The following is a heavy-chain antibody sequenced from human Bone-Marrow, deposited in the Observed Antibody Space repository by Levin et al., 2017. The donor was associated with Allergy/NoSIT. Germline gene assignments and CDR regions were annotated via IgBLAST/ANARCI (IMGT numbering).Heavy chain of an antibody. J-gene: IGHJ5*02. V-gene: IGHV1-8*01. Sequence: GESLKISCKASGYTFTSYDINWVRQATGQGLEWMGWMNPNSGNTGYAQKFQGRVTMTRNTSISTAYMELSSLRSEDTAVYYCARNTWSWNDWFDPWGQGTLVTVSS. CDR1: GYTFTSYD. CDR2: MNPNSGNT. CDR3: ARNTWSWNDWFDP. D-gene: IGHD1-1*01.